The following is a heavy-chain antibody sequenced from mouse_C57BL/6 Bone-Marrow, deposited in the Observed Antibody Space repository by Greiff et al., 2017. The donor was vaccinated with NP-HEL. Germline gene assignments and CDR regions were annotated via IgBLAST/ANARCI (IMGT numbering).Heavy chain of an antibody. D-gene: IGHD1-3*01. CDR2: IHPNSGST. CDR3: ASGPIYYYGIDY. CDR1: GYTFTSYW. V-gene: IGHV1-64*01. J-gene: IGHJ4*01. Sequence: QVQLQQPGAELVKPGASVKLSCKASGYTFTSYWMHWVKQRPGQGLEWIGMIHPNSGSTNYNEKFKSKATLTVDKSSSTAYMQLSSLTSVDSAVYYCASGPIYYYGIDYWGQGTSVTVSS.